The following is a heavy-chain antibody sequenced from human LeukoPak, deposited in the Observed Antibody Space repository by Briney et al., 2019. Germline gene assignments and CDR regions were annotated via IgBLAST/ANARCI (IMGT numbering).Heavy chain of an antibody. J-gene: IGHJ4*02. D-gene: IGHD4-23*01. CDR1: AGSISSQY. Sequence: SETLSLICTVSAGSISSQYWRWIRQPPGRGLEWRGYIYYSGSTNYNPSLKSRVTISVDTSKNQFSLQLSSVTAADTAVYYCARCRGGGDPANFDYWGQGTLVTVSP. V-gene: IGHV4-59*11. CDR2: IYYSGST. CDR3: ARCRGGGDPANFDY.